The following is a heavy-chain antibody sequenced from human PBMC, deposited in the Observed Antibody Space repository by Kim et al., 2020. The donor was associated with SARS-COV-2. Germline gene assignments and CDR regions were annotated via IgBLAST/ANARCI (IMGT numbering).Heavy chain of an antibody. CDR1: GGSISSSSYY. CDR2: IYYSGST. V-gene: IGHV4-39*01. Sequence: SETLSLTCTVSGGSISSSSYYWGWIRQPPGKGLEWIGSIYYSGSTYYNPSLKSRVTISVDTSKNQFSLKLSSVTAADTAVYYCARHPTFHSSSWYVGWDYYYGMDVWGQGTTVTVSS. D-gene: IGHD6-13*01. CDR3: ARHPTFHSSSWYVGWDYYYGMDV. J-gene: IGHJ6*02.